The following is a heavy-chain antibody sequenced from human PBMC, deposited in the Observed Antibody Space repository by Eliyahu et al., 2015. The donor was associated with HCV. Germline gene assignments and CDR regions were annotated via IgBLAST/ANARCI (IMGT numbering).Heavy chain of an antibody. CDR1: GFXFDXYX. J-gene: IGHJ4*02. V-gene: IGHV3-9*01. Sequence: EVQLVXSGGGLVQPGRSLRLSCAASGFXFDXYXMHWVRQAPGKGLEWVSGINWNSGSIGYADSVKGRFTISRDNAKNSVYLQMNSLRAEDTALYYCAKAYQYDSSGSIYFDCWGQGTLVTVSS. CDR2: INWNSGSI. CDR3: AKAYQYDSSGSIYFDC. D-gene: IGHD3-22*01.